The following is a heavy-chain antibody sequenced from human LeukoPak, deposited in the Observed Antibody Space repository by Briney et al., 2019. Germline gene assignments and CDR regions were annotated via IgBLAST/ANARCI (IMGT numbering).Heavy chain of an antibody. V-gene: IGHV4-39*07. CDR1: GGSITSSGYY. D-gene: IGHD6-19*01. Sequence: SETLSLTCTVSGGSITSSGYYWGWIRQPPGKGPEWIGIIYYSGSTNYNPSLKSRVTISLDTSKNQFSLKLTSVTAADTAVYYCASVRGYSSGWYASGFDPWGQGTLVTVSS. CDR2: IYYSGST. CDR3: ASVRGYSSGWYASGFDP. J-gene: IGHJ5*02.